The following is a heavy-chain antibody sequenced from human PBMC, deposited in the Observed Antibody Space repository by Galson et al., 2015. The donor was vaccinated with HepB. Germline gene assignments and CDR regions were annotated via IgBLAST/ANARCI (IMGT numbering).Heavy chain of an antibody. V-gene: IGHV3-30*18. Sequence: SLRLSCAASGFTFSSYGMHWVRQAPGKGLEWVAVISYDGSNKYYADSAKGRFTISRDNSKNTLYLQMNSLRAEDTAVYYCAKDAPNWFDPWGQGTLVTVSS. CDR2: ISYDGSNK. CDR1: GFTFSSYG. CDR3: AKDAPNWFDP. J-gene: IGHJ5*02.